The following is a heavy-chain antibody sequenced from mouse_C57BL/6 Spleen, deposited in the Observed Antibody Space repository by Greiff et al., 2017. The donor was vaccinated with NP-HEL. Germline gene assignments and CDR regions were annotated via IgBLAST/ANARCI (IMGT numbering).Heavy chain of an antibody. J-gene: IGHJ1*03. V-gene: IGHV1-42*01. CDR3: ARSGVYYGSSHWYFDV. D-gene: IGHD1-1*01. Sequence: VQLQQSGPELVKPGASVKISCKASGYSFTGYYMNWVKQSPEKSLEWIGEINPSTGGTTYNQKFKAKATLTVDKSSSTAYMQLKSLTSEDSAVYYCARSGVYYGSSHWYFDVWGTGTTVTVSS. CDR1: GYSFTGYY. CDR2: INPSTGGT.